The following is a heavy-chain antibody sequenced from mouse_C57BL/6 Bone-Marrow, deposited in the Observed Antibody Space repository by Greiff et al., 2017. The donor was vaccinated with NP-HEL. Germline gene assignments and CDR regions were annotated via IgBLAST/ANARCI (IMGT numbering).Heavy chain of an antibody. J-gene: IGHJ4*01. V-gene: IGHV1-61*01. CDR2: IYPSDSEN. Sequence: QVQLQQPGAELVRPGSSVKLSCKASGYTFTSYWMDWVKQRPGQGLEWIGNIYPSDSENHYNQKFKDKATLTVDKSSSTAYMQLSSLTSEDSAVYYCARKGEDSSGYVRAIDYWGQGTSVTGSS. CDR1: GYTFTSYW. CDR3: ARKGEDSSGYVRAIDY. D-gene: IGHD3-2*02.